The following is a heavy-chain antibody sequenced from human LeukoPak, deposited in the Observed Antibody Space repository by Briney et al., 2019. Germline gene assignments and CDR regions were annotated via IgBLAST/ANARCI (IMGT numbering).Heavy chain of an antibody. CDR2: IYYSGST. Sequence: SETLSLTCTVSGGSISSGGYYWSWIRQHPGKGLEWIGYIYYSGSTYYNPSLKSRVTISVDTSKNQFSLKLSSVTAADTALYYCAKLIGSSSDIGWGRGTLVTVSS. CDR3: AKLIGSSSDIG. J-gene: IGHJ4*02. D-gene: IGHD2-15*01. CDR1: GGSISSGGYY. V-gene: IGHV4-31*03.